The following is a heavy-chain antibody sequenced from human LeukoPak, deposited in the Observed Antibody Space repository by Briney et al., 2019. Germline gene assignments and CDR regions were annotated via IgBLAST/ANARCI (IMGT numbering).Heavy chain of an antibody. CDR2: ISSTGSTI. Sequence: PGGSLRLSCAASGFSFSSYEMNWVRQAPGKGLEWVSYISSTGSTIYYAESVKGRFTISRDNSKNTLFLQMNSLRVEDTAVYYCARDWRKFGEISLSFPLEAFDMWGQGTMVTVSS. J-gene: IGHJ3*02. V-gene: IGHV3-48*03. CDR3: ARDWRKFGEISLSFPLEAFDM. CDR1: GFSFSSYE. D-gene: IGHD3-16*02.